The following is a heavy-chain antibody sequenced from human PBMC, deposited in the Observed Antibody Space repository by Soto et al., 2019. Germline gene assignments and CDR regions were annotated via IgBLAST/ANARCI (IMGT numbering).Heavy chain of an antibody. Sequence: GGSLRLSCAAXGFTVSRDYMSWVRQAPGKGLEWVSVIYTGGSTYYADSVKGRFTFSRDNSKNTLYLQMNSLRAEDTAVYYCARAYGGNPALFDPWGQGTLVTVSS. D-gene: IGHD2-15*01. CDR2: IYTGGST. CDR1: GFTVSRDY. V-gene: IGHV3-53*01. CDR3: ARAYGGNPALFDP. J-gene: IGHJ5*02.